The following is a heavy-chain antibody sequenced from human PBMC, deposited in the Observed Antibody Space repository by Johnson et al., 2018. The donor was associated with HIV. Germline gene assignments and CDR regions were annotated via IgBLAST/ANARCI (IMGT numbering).Heavy chain of an antibody. D-gene: IGHD3-22*01. Sequence: VQLVESGGGVVRPGGSLRLSCAASGFTFSSYAMHWVRQAPGKGLEWVSGISWNSGSIGYADSVKGRFTISRDNAKNSLYLQMNSLRAEDTALYYCARDLGSGYNDAFDIWGQGTMVTISS. CDR1: GFTFSSYA. CDR2: ISWNSGSI. CDR3: ARDLGSGYNDAFDI. V-gene: IGHV3-9*01. J-gene: IGHJ3*02.